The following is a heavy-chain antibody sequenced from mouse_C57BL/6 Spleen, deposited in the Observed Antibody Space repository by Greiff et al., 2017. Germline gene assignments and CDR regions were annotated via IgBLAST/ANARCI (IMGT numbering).Heavy chain of an antibody. Sequence: VQLKQPGAELVKPGASVKMSCKASGYTFTSYWITWVKQRPGQGLEWIGDIYPGSGSTNYNEKFKSKATLTVDTSSSTAYMQLSSLTSEDSAVYYCASEVYDYGGWFAYWGQGTLVTVSA. CDR2: IYPGSGST. V-gene: IGHV1-55*01. CDR3: ASEVYDYGGWFAY. CDR1: GYTFTSYW. J-gene: IGHJ3*01. D-gene: IGHD2-4*01.